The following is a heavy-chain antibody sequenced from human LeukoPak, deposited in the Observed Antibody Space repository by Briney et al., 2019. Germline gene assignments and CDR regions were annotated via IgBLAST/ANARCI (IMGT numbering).Heavy chain of an antibody. CDR3: ARRSSYDTSGYSFDY. D-gene: IGHD3-22*01. Sequence: ETLSLTCTVSGGSISSYYWSWIRQPPGKGLEWMGIIYPTDSDTRYSPSFQGQVTISADKSITTAYLQWSSLKASDTAMYYCARRSSYDTSGYSFDYWGQGTLVTVSS. J-gene: IGHJ4*02. V-gene: IGHV5-51*01. CDR2: IYPTDSDT. CDR1: GGSISSYY.